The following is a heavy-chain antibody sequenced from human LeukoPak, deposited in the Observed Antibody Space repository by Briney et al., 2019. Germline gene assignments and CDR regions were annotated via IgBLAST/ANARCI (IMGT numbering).Heavy chain of an antibody. D-gene: IGHD3-22*01. CDR1: GGSIRSTSYY. J-gene: IGHJ3*02. CDR2: IYYSATT. Sequence: SETLSLTCTVSGGSIRSTSYYWGWIRQPPGKGLEWIGNIYYSATTQYKPSLKSRVTISVDTSKNQLSLKLTSVTAADTAVYYCAGGRWHYSDSTGYYLDIWGQGTMVTVSS. CDR3: AGGRWHYSDSTGYYLDI. V-gene: IGHV4-39*01.